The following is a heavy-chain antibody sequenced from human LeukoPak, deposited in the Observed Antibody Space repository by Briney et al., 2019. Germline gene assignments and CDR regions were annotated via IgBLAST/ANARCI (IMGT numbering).Heavy chain of an antibody. CDR2: ISLAGQT. Sequence: SETLSLTCGVSGGAISGTNWWSWVRQPPGQGLEWIGEISLAGQTNYNPSLNGRVTMSLDKSSNQLSLHLTSVTAADTATYFCSRESGPFCPFGYWGQGTLVIVSS. CDR1: GGAISGTNW. D-gene: IGHD1-26*01. V-gene: IGHV4/OR15-8*02. CDR3: SRESGPFCPFGY. J-gene: IGHJ4*02.